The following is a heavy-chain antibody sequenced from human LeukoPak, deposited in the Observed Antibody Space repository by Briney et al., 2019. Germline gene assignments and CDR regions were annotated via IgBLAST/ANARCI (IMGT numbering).Heavy chain of an antibody. CDR3: ARDPSITMVRGVIGRFDY. J-gene: IGHJ4*02. CDR2: ISYDGSNK. D-gene: IGHD3-10*01. V-gene: IGHV3-30*04. Sequence: GRSLRLSCAASGFTFSSYAMHWVRQAPGKGLEWVAVISYDGSNKYYADSVKGRFTISRDNSKNTLYLQMNSLRAEDTAVYYCARDPSITMVRGVIGRFDYWGQGTLVTASS. CDR1: GFTFSSYA.